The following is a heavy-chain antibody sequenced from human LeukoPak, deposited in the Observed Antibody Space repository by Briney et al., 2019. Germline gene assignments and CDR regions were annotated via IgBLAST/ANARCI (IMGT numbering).Heavy chain of an antibody. D-gene: IGHD5-12*01. CDR1: GYTFTGYY. V-gene: IGHV1-2*02. CDR2: INPNSGGT. J-gene: IGHJ3*02. CDR3: ARPLVATMYDAFDI. Sequence: ASVKVSCKASGYTFTGYYMHWVRQAPGQGLEWMGWINPNSGGTNYAQKFQGRVTMTRDTSISTAYMELSRLRSDDTAVYYCARPLVATMYDAFDIWGQGTMVTVSS.